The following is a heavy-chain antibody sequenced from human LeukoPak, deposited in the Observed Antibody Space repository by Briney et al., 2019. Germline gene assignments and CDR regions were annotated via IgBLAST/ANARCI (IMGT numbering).Heavy chain of an antibody. CDR3: TRGASDHWGENYFDY. D-gene: IGHD7-27*01. J-gene: IGHJ4*02. V-gene: IGHV1-8*01. CDR2: MNPNSGSV. Sequence: ASVRVSCKASGYSFTNYDINWVRQATGHGLEWMGCMNPNSGSVGYAQKFQGRVTMTRNASISVAYMELSSLTSEDAAVYYCTRGASDHWGENYFDYWGQGSLVTVSS. CDR1: GYSFTNYD.